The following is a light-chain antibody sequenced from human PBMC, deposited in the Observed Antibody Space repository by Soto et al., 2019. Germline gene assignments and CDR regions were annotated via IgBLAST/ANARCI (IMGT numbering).Light chain of an antibody. CDR3: ATWDSSLRVWV. CDR2: EDN. Sequence: QSVLTQPPSVSAAPGQRVTISCSGSRSDIGNNYVSWYQQFPGTVPKLLIDEDNKRPSGIPDRFSGSKSGTSATLDITGLPTGEEADYYCATWDSSLRVWVFGGGTKLTVL. V-gene: IGLV1-51*02. CDR1: RSDIGNNY. J-gene: IGLJ3*02.